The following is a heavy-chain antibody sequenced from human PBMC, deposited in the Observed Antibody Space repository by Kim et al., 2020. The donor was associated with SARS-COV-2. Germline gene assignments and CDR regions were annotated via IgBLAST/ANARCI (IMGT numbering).Heavy chain of an antibody. Sequence: KRYSPSLKSRLTITKDTSKNQVVLTMTNMDPVDTATYYCAHRRPPRAFDYWGQGTLVTVSS. CDR2: K. J-gene: IGHJ4*02. CDR3: AHRRPPRAFDY. V-gene: IGHV2-5*01.